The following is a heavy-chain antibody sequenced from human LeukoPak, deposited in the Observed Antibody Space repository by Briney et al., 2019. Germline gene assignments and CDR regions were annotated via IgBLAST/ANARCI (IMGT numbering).Heavy chain of an antibody. D-gene: IGHD2-15*01. CDR3: ARLAGYCSGDSCFATYYFDY. J-gene: IGHJ4*02. V-gene: IGHV5-51*01. CDR1: GYIFTNYW. Sequence: GESLKISCKASGYIFTNYWIGWVRQMPGKGLEWMGIIYPRDSDTRYSPSFQGQVTISADKSISTAYLQWSSLKASDSAMYYCARLAGYCSGDSCFATYYFDYWGQGTLVTVSS. CDR2: IYPRDSDT.